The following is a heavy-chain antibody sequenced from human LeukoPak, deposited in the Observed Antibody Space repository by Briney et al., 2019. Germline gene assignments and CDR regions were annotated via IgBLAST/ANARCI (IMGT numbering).Heavy chain of an antibody. D-gene: IGHD1-26*01. CDR3: ARGGYSADY. CDR1: GFSVSSNY. CDR2: IYTGGTT. Sequence: GGSLRLSCAASGFSVSSNYMSWVRQAPGKGLEWVSVIYTGGTTYYADSVRGRFTTSSDNSNNTLFLQMNSLRAEDTAVYYCARGGYSADYWGQGTLVTVSS. J-gene: IGHJ4*02. V-gene: IGHV3-53*01.